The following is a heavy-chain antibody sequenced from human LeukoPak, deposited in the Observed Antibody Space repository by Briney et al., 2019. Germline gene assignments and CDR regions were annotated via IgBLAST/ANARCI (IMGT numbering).Heavy chain of an antibody. Sequence: SETLSLTCTVSGGSISSSSYYWGWIRQPPGKGLEWIGSIYYSGSTYYNPSLKSRVTISVDTSKNQFSLKLSSVTAADTGVYYCARVKDGYNYFDYWGQGSLVTVSS. CDR3: ARVKDGYNYFDY. CDR1: GGSISSSSYY. J-gene: IGHJ4*02. V-gene: IGHV4-39*01. CDR2: IYYSGST. D-gene: IGHD5-24*01.